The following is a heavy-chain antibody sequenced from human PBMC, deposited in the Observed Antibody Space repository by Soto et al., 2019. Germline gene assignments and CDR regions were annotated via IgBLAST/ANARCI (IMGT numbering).Heavy chain of an antibody. CDR1: GGTFISYA. V-gene: IGHV1-69*06. CDR2: IIPIFDTA. Sequence: GAAVKVSCKASGGTFISYAISWLRQAPGQWVEWMGGIIPIFDTANYAQKFQGRGTITADKSKSEAYMEVSSLRSEDTAVYSCAGGRLGVDYGGQYGMDVWGQGTTVTVSS. D-gene: IGHD4-17*01. J-gene: IGHJ6*02. CDR3: AGGRLGVDYGGQYGMDV.